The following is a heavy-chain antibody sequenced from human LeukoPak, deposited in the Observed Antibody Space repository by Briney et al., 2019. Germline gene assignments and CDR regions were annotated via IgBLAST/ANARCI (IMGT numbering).Heavy chain of an antibody. Sequence: PGGSLRLSCAASGFTSSDHYMDWVRQAPGEGLEWVGRTRNKANSYTTEYAASVKGRFTISRDVSSNSLYLHLNSLKTEDTAVFYCVRVVTTGSGWYHFDNWGLGTLVTVSS. J-gene: IGHJ4*02. CDR2: TRNKANSYTT. D-gene: IGHD1-1*01. CDR3: VRVVTTGSGWYHFDN. V-gene: IGHV3-72*01. CDR1: GFTSSDHY.